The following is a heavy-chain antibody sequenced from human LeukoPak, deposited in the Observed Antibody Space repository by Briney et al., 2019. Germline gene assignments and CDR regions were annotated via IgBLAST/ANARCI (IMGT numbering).Heavy chain of an antibody. CDR1: GFSLGTDW. D-gene: IGHD1-26*01. J-gene: IGHJ4*01. V-gene: IGHV3-74*01. Sequence: GGSLRLSCAASGFSLGTDWMNWVRQAPGKGLVWVSRINSDGSTTTYADSVKGRFTISRDNAKNTLYLQMNSLRAEDTAVYYCGGGGYLLDYWGQATLVTVSS. CDR2: INSDGSTT. CDR3: GGGGYLLDY.